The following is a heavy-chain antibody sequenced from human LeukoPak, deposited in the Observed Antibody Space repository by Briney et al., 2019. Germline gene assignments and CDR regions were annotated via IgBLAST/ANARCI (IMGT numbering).Heavy chain of an antibody. J-gene: IGHJ2*01. Sequence: GGSLRLSCAVSGFTVSDNYMTWVRQAPGKGLEWVSVIYSGGSTYYADSVTGRFTISRDNSKNTLYLQMNSLRVEDTAVYYCAKALSSSFYYFDLGGRGTLVTVSS. CDR1: GFTVSDNY. CDR3: AKALSSSFYYFDL. CDR2: IYSGGST. V-gene: IGHV3-53*01. D-gene: IGHD3-16*02.